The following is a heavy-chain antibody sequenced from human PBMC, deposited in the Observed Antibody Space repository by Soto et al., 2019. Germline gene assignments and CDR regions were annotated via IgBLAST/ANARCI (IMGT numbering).Heavy chain of an antibody. D-gene: IGHD6-13*01. CDR2: IYYSGST. CDR1: GGSISSYY. Sequence: SETLSLTCTVSGGSISSYYWSWIRQPPGKGLEWIGYIYYSGSTNYNPSLKSRVTISVDTSKNQFSLKLSSVTAADTAVYYCARTMYSSPPRGYYYYYGMDVWGQGTTVTVSS. J-gene: IGHJ6*02. CDR3: ARTMYSSPPRGYYYYYGMDV. V-gene: IGHV4-59*01.